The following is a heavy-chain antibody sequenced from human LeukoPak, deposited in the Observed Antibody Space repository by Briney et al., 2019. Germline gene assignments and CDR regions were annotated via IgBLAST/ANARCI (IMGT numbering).Heavy chain of an antibody. Sequence: ASVKDSSKAPLYTFTVYYIHSVRHAPGQGLEWMGWIKPNSVGTNYTQKLQSSVTLTRDTSTSTAYIEKSTLRSDDTAVYYCVTLPKWELRRGYFDYWGQGTLVTVSS. CDR1: LYTFTVYY. CDR2: IKPNSVGT. J-gene: IGHJ4*02. V-gene: IGHV1-2*02. D-gene: IGHD1-26*01. CDR3: VTLPKWELRRGYFDY.